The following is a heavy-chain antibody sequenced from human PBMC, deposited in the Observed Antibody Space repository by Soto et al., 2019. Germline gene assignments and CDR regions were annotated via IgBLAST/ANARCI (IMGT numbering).Heavy chain of an antibody. CDR1: GFTFTSSW. D-gene: IGHD6-13*01. J-gene: IGHJ4*02. Sequence: EVQLVESGGDLVQPGGSLRLSCASSGFTFTSSWMAWVRLAPGNGLEWVANIDQDGSETNSVDAVKGRFTISRDNAKNSLFLQMTSLRAEDSAVYYCARDAAFNRFDSWGQGTLVNVSS. V-gene: IGHV3-7*01. CDR3: ARDAAFNRFDS. CDR2: IDQDGSET.